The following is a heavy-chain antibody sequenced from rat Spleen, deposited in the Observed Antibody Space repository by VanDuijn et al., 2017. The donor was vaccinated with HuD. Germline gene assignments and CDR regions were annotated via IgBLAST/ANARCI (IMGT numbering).Heavy chain of an antibody. CDR2: INYDGSRT. J-gene: IGHJ2*01. Sequence: EVQLVESGGGLVQPGRSLKLSCVASGFTFNSSWMTWVRQAPTKGLEWVATINYDGSRTDYRDSVKGRFTISRDNAKSTLYLQMDSLRSEDTATYYCARSVFDYWGQGVMVTVSS. CDR3: ARSVFDY. CDR1: GFTFNSSW. V-gene: IGHV5-29*01.